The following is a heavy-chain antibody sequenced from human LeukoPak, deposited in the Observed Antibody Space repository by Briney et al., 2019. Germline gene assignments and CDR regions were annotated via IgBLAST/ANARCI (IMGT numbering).Heavy chain of an antibody. CDR2: IYPGDSDT. V-gene: IGHV5-51*01. D-gene: IGHD6-19*01. J-gene: IGHJ3*02. CDR3: ARLIKSSGWFDDAFDI. Sequence: GESLKISCKGSGYSFTSYWIGWVRQMPGKGLEWMGIIYPGDSDTRYSPSFQGQVTISADKSISTAYLQWSSLKASDTAMYYRARLIKSSGWFDDAFDIWGQGTMVTVSS. CDR1: GYSFTSYW.